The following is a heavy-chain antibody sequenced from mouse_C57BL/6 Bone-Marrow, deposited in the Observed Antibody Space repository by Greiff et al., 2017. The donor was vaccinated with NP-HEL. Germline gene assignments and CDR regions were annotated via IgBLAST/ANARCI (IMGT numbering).Heavy chain of an antibody. D-gene: IGHD2-5*01. V-gene: IGHV1-15*01. CDR2: LDPETGGT. CDR3: TRSYYSNFYAMDY. J-gene: IGHJ4*01. Sequence: QVQLQQSGAELVRPGASVTLSCKASGYTFTDYEMHWVKQTPVHGLEWIGALDPETGGTAYNQKFKGKAILTADKSSSTAYMELRSLTSEDSAVYYCTRSYYSNFYAMDYWGQGTSVTVSS. CDR1: GYTFTDYE.